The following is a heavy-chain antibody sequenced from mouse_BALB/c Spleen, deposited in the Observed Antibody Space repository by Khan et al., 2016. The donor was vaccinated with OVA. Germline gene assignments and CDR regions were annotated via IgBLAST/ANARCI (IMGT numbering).Heavy chain of an antibody. CDR2: ISSGGSYT. D-gene: IGHD1-1*01. V-gene: IGHV5-6*01. Sequence: EVQGVESGGDLVKPEGSLKLSCAASGFTFSTYGMSWVRQTPDKRLEWVATISSGGSYTYYPDSAQGRFTISRDNAKNTLYLQMSSLQSEDTAMFYCARLAYYYDSEGFAYWGQGTLVTVSA. CDR1: GFTFSTYG. CDR3: ARLAYYYDSEGFAY. J-gene: IGHJ3*01.